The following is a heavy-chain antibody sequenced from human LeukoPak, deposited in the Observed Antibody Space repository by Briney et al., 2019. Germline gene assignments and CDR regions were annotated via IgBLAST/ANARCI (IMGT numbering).Heavy chain of an antibody. CDR2: INPSGGGT. CDR3: ARAAAPDSSGWYVNY. J-gene: IGHJ4*02. CDR1: GYTFTSYY. D-gene: IGHD6-19*01. V-gene: IGHV1-46*01. Sequence: GASVKVSCKASGYTFTSYYMHWVRQAPGQGLEWMGIINPSGGGTNYAQKFQGRVTMTRDMSTSTVYMELSSPRSEDTAVYYCARAAAPDSSGWYVNYWGQGTLVTVSS.